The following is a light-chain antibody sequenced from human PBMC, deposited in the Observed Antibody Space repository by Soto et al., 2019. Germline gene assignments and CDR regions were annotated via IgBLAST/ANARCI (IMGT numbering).Light chain of an antibody. CDR3: TSYTSGSTPYV. CDR2: QVT. V-gene: IGLV2-14*01. J-gene: IGLJ1*01. Sequence: QSALTQPASVSGSPGQSITISCTGTSSDAGGYNYVSWYQQHPGKAPKLIIYQVTNRPSGASNRFSGSKSGNTASLTISGLQAEDEADYYCTSYTSGSTPYVFGTGTKV. CDR1: SSDAGGYNY.